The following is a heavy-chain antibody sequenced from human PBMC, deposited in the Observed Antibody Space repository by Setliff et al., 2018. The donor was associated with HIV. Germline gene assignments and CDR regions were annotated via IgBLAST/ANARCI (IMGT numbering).Heavy chain of an antibody. V-gene: IGHV4-38-2*01. J-gene: IGHJ3*02. CDR1: GYSISTAYY. CDR2: ISHSGIT. D-gene: IGHD1-7*01. CDR3: ARAGNYGAFDGFDI. Sequence: PSETLSLTCAVSGYSISTAYYWGWIRQPPGKGLEWIGYISHSGITYYNPSLKSRVTISVDTSKNHFSLRLSSVTAADTAVYYCARAGNYGAFDGFDIWGQGTMVTVSS.